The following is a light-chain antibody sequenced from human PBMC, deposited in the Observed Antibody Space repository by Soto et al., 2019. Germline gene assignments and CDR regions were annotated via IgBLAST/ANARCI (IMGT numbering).Light chain of an antibody. J-gene: IGKJ1*01. CDR1: QSSSSW. Sequence: DIQMTQSPSTLSASVGDRVTITCRASQSSSSWLAWYQQKPGKAPNLLIYDASSLASGVPSRFRGSGSGTEFTLTISSLQPDDSGTYYCQQYNTYWETFGQGTKVDIK. V-gene: IGKV1-5*01. CDR3: QQYNTYWET. CDR2: DAS.